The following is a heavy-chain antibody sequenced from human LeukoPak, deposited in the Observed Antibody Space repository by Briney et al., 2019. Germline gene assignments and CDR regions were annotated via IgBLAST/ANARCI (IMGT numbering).Heavy chain of an antibody. CDR3: ASRDKGYYYGMDV. CDR1: GFTVSSNY. J-gene: IGHJ6*02. Sequence: GESLRLSCAASGFTVSSNYMSWVRQAPGKGREWVSLIYSGGSTYYADSVKGRFTISRDNSKNTLYLQMNSLRAEDTAVYYCASRDKGYYYGMDVWGQGTTVTVSS. D-gene: IGHD5-24*01. V-gene: IGHV3-66*01. CDR2: IYSGGST.